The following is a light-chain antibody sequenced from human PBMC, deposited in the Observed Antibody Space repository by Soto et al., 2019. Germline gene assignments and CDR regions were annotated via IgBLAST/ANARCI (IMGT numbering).Light chain of an antibody. CDR3: QQYASSPYT. Sequence: EIVLTQSPGTLSLSPGERATLSCRASQSISSSYLAWYQQKPGQAPRLLIYGASRRATGIQDRFSGRESGTDFTLTITTLEPEDSAVYFCQQYASSPYTFGQGTKVEIK. CDR2: GAS. V-gene: IGKV3-20*01. CDR1: QSISSSY. J-gene: IGKJ2*01.